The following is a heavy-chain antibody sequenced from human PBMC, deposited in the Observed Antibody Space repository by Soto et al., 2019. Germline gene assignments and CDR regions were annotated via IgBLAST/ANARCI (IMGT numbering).Heavy chain of an antibody. J-gene: IGHJ4*02. CDR1: GYTFTSYG. CDR2: MNPNSGNT. V-gene: IGHV1-8*02. CDR3: AGAVAGILDY. Sequence: ASVKVSCKASGYTFTSYGISWVRQAPGQGLEWMGWMNPNSGNTGYAQKFQGRVTMTRNTSISTAYMELSSLRSEDTAVYYCAGAVAGILDYWGQGTLVTVSS. D-gene: IGHD6-19*01.